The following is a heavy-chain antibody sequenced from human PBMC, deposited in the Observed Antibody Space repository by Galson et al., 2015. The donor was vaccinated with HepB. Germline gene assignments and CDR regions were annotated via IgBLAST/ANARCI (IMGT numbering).Heavy chain of an antibody. CDR3: ARGLRGTTGTTYFDY. CDR1: GFTFNDYY. Sequence: SLRLSCAASGFTFNDYYMSWIRQAPGKGLEWLSYISRGGGTIYYEDSLQGRFTISRDNAKNSLYLQMNSLRVEDTAMYYCARGLRGTTGTTYFDYWGQGTLVTVSS. V-gene: IGHV3-11*01. CDR2: ISRGGGTI. J-gene: IGHJ4*02. D-gene: IGHD1-1*01.